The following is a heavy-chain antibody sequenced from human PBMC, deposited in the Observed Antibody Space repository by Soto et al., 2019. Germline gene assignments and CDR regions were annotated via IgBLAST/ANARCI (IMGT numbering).Heavy chain of an antibody. J-gene: IGHJ5*02. CDR1: GGSISSSSYY. D-gene: IGHD3-22*01. CDR3: ARRLVGYSDSSGYYH. Sequence: QLQLQESGPGLVKPAETLSLTCTVSGGSISSSSYYWGWIRQPPGKGLEWIGSIYYSGSTYYNPSPKRRVTISVDTSKNQFALKLSSVTAAATAVYYCARRLVGYSDSSGYYHWGQGTLVTVSS. CDR2: IYYSGST. V-gene: IGHV4-39*01.